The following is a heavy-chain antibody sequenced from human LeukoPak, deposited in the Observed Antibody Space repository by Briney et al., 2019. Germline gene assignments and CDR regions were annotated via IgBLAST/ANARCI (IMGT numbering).Heavy chain of an antibody. D-gene: IGHD6-19*01. J-gene: IGHJ4*02. CDR1: GFTFSSYA. CDR3: AKSNQQWLGLFDY. V-gene: IGHV3-23*01. Sequence: GGSLRLSCAASGFTFSSYAMNWVRQAPGKGLEWVSAISGSDGTTYYADSVKGRFTISRDNSKSTLYLQMNSLRAEDTAVYYCAKSNQQWLGLFDYWGQGTLVTVSS. CDR2: ISGSDGTT.